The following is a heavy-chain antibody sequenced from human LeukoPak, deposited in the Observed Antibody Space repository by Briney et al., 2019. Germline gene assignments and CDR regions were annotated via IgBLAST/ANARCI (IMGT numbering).Heavy chain of an antibody. CDR3: ARREATTPYFDY. CDR1: GGSISSYY. Sequence: SETLSLTCTVSGGSISSYYWSWIRQPPGKGLEWIGYIYYSGSTNYNPSLKSRVTISVDTSKNQFSLKLSSVTAADTAVYYCARREATTPYFDYWGQGTLVTVSS. CDR2: IYYSGST. J-gene: IGHJ4*02. V-gene: IGHV4-59*01. D-gene: IGHD1-7*01.